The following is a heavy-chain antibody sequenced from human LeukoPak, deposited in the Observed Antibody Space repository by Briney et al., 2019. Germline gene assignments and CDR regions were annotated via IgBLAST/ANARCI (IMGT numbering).Heavy chain of an antibody. J-gene: IGHJ4*02. V-gene: IGHV3-23*01. CDR2: VSGSGGST. CDR3: AKDYGGYDY. CDR1: GFTFSGHS. Sequence: GGSLRLSCAASGFTFSGHSMTWVRQAPGKGLEWVSGVSGSGGSTYYADSVKGRFTISRDNSKNTLYLQMNSLRAEDTAVYYCAKDYGGYDYWGQGALVTASS. D-gene: IGHD5-12*01.